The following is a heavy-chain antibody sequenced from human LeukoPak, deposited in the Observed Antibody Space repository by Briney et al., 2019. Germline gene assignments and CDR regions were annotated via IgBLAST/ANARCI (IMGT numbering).Heavy chain of an antibody. V-gene: IGHV1-46*01. CDR2: INPSGGST. Sequence: ASVKVSCKASGYTFTSYYMHWVRQAPGQGLEWMGIINPSGGSTSYAQKFQGRVTMTRDTSTSTVYMELSGLRSEDTAVYYCARERRYFDWLLRYYYYGMDVWGQGTTVTVSS. J-gene: IGHJ6*02. D-gene: IGHD3-9*01. CDR1: GYTFTSYY. CDR3: ARERRYFDWLLRYYYYGMDV.